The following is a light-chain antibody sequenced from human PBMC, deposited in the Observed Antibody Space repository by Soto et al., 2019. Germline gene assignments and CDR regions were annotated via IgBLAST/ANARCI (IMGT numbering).Light chain of an antibody. J-gene: IGLJ2*01. Sequence: QSVLTQPPSASGTPGQRVTISCSGSSSNIGSNTVNWYQQLPGTAPKLLMYSNNQRPSGIPDRFSGSKSGTSASLAICGLQSEDEADYYCAAWDDSLNGPVFGGGTKLTVL. CDR3: AAWDDSLNGPV. CDR2: SNN. V-gene: IGLV1-44*01. CDR1: SSNIGSNT.